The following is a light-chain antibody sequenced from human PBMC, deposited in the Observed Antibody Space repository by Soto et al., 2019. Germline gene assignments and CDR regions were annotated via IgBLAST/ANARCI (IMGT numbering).Light chain of an antibody. Sequence: DIVMTQSPGTLSVSPGERATLSCRASQSVSSNLAWYQQKPGQAPRLLIYDAFTRATGIPARFSGSGSGTDFTLSIRSLQSEDFAVYFCQQYNTWPPYTFGQGTKLEI. CDR2: DAF. V-gene: IGKV3-15*01. J-gene: IGKJ2*01. CDR1: QSVSSN. CDR3: QQYNTWPPYT.